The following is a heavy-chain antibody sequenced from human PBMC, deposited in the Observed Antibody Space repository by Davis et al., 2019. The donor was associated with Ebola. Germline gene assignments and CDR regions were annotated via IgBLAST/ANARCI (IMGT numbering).Heavy chain of an antibody. V-gene: IGHV3-23*01. Sequence: GESLKISCAASGFTFSRHAMSWVRQAPGKGPEWVSAITGSATATHYIDSVKGRFTISRDNSKNTLYLQMNSLRAEDTAVYYCAGSSQLKYWGQGTLVTVSS. CDR3: AGSSQLKY. CDR1: GFTFSRHA. CDR2: ITGSATAT. D-gene: IGHD1-26*01. J-gene: IGHJ4*02.